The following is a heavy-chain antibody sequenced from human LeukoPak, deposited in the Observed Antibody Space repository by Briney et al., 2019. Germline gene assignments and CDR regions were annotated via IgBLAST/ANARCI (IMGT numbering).Heavy chain of an antibody. CDR1: GFTFSSYW. CDR2: IKPDGSEM. CDR3: ASNGVYLDY. V-gene: IGHV3-7*01. Sequence: GGSLRLSCVVSGFTFSSYWMSWVRQAPGKGLEWVANIKPDGSEMYYVDSVKGRFTISRDNAKNSLYLQMNSLRVEDTAVYYCASNGVYLDYCGQGTLVTVSS. J-gene: IGHJ4*02. D-gene: IGHD6-13*01.